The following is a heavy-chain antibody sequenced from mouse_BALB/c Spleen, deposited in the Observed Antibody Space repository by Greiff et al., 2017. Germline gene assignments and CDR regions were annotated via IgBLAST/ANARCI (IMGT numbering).Heavy chain of an antibody. CDR2: IRLKSNNYAT. CDR3: PSGEDY. J-gene: IGHJ2*01. Sequence: EVQLQESGGGLVQPGGSMKLSCVASGFTFSNYWMNWVRQSPEKGLEWVAEIRLKSNNYATHYAESVKGRFTISRDDSKSSVYLQMNNIRAEDTGIDNYPSGEDYWGQGTTLTVSS. V-gene: IGHV6-6*02. CDR1: GFTFSNYW.